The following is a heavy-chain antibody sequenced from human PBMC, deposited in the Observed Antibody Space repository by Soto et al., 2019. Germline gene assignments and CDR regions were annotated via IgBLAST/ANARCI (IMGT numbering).Heavy chain of an antibody. CDR2: ISSSSSYI. J-gene: IGHJ4*02. CDR3: ARDDEHGSNCDLDY. V-gene: IGHV3-21*01. CDR1: GVTFSSYS. D-gene: IGHD1-26*01. Sequence: PGGSIKLSSAASGVTFSSYSMNGVLQAPGKGLEWVSSISSSSSYIYYADSVKGRFTISRDNSKNRLYLQMDSLRPEDTAVYYCARDDEHGSNCDLDYWGQRALVTVSS.